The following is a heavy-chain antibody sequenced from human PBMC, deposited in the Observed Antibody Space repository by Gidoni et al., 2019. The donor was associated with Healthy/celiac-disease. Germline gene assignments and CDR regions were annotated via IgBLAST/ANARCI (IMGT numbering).Heavy chain of an antibody. Sequence: QVQLQESGSGLVKPSQTLSLTCPFSGVSISSGSSYWSWSREPAGKGLEWIGRLYTSGSTNYNPSLKSRVTISVDTPKNQFSLKLSSVTAADTAVYYCARVGLYYYYGMDVWGQGTTVTVSS. CDR3: ARVGLYYYYGMDV. J-gene: IGHJ6*02. V-gene: IGHV4-61*02. CDR1: GVSISSGSSY. CDR2: LYTSGST.